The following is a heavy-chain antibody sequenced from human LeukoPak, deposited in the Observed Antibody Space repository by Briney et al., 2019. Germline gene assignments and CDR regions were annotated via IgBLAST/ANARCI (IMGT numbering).Heavy chain of an antibody. V-gene: IGHV4-30-2*01. CDR2: IHDTGNT. CDR1: GGSVRSGGYY. Sequence: PSQTLSLTCAVSGGSVRSGGYYWTWIRQPPGKGLECIGHIHDTGNTYYNPSFRSRVTMSVDRAKNQFSLNLTSVAATDTAVYYCARGRAAGDFDYWGLGSLVIVSS. J-gene: IGHJ4*02. CDR3: ARGRAAGDFDY. D-gene: IGHD6-13*01.